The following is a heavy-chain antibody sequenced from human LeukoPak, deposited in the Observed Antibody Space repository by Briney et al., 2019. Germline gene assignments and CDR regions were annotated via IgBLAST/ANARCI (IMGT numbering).Heavy chain of an antibody. Sequence: SETLSLTCTVSGGSTSSYYWSWLRQPPGKGLEWIGYIYYSGSTNYNPSLKSRVTISVDTSKNQFSLKLSSVTAADTAVYYCARGGTYYYDSSGYYLLWGQGTLVTVSS. V-gene: IGHV4-59*01. CDR2: IYYSGST. CDR3: ARGGTYYYDSSGYYLL. D-gene: IGHD3-22*01. J-gene: IGHJ4*02. CDR1: GGSTSSYY.